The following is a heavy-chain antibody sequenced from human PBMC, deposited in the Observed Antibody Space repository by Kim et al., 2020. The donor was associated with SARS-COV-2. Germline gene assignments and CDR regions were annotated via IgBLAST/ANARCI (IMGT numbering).Heavy chain of an antibody. D-gene: IGHD5-12*01. CDR1: GYTFTSYG. Sequence: ASVKVSCKASGYTFTSYGISWVRQAPGQGFEWMGWISAYNGNTNYAQKLQGRVTMTTDTSTSTAYMELRSLRSDDTAVYYCAREVGYSGYGISDYWGQGTLVTVSS. V-gene: IGHV1-18*01. J-gene: IGHJ4*02. CDR2: ISAYNGNT. CDR3: AREVGYSGYGISDY.